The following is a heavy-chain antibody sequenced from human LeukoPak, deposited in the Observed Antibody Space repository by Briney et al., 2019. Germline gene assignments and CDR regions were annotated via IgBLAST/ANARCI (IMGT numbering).Heavy chain of an antibody. V-gene: IGHV3-30*18. D-gene: IGHD2-21*01. J-gene: IGHJ6*04. Sequence: PGRSLRLSCAASGFTFSSYCMQWVRQAAGKGLEWVAGISYDGSNKYYADSVKGRFTISRDNSKNTLYLQMNSLRAEDTAVYYCAKDVVPKSRPHYYYYGMDVWGKGTTVTVSS. CDR3: AKDVVPKSRPHYYYYGMDV. CDR2: ISYDGSNK. CDR1: GFTFSSYC.